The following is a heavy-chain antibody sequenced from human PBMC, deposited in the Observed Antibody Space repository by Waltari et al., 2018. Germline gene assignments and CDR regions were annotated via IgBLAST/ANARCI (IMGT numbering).Heavy chain of an antibody. CDR3: ARQGGYYDSSGYDGAFDI. CDR1: GYSFTSYW. V-gene: IGHV5-51*01. J-gene: IGHJ3*02. Sequence: EVQLVQSGAEVKKPGASLKISCKGSGYSFTSYWIGWVRQMPGKGLEWMGIIYPGDSDTRYSPSFQGQVTISADKSISTAYLQWSSLKASDTAMYYCARQGGYYDSSGYDGAFDIWGQGTMVTVSS. CDR2: IYPGDSDT. D-gene: IGHD3-22*01.